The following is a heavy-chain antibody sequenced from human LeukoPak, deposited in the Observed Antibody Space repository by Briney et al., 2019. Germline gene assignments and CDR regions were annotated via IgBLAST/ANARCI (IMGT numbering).Heavy chain of an antibody. V-gene: IGHV3-30*18. CDR1: GFTFSSYG. J-gene: IGHJ4*02. CDR3: AKGKGRYCGSTSCYEFDY. Sequence: GGSLRLSCAASGFTFSSYGIHWVRQATGKGLEGVAVISYDGSNKYYADSVKVRFTISRDNSKNTLYLQMDSLRAEDTAVYYCAKGKGRYCGSTSCYEFDYWGQGTLVTVSS. D-gene: IGHD2-2*01. CDR2: ISYDGSNK.